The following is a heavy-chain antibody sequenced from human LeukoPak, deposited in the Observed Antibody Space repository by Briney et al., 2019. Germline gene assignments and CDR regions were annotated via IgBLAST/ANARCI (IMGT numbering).Heavy chain of an antibody. D-gene: IGHD5-18*01. J-gene: IGHJ6*02. CDR1: GYTFTSYG. CDR2: MNPNSGNT. V-gene: IGHV1-18*01. CDR3: ARGGTWIQLWWLTSGDSYYYYGMDV. Sequence: ASVKVSCKASGYTFTSYGISWVRQAPGQGLEWMGWMNPNSGNTGYAQKLQGRVTMTTDTSTSTAYMELRSLRSDDTAVYYCARGGTWIQLWWLTSGDSYYYYGMDVWGQGTTVTVSS.